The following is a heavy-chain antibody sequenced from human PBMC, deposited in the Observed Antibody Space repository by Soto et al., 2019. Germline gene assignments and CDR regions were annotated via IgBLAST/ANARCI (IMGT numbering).Heavy chain of an antibody. CDR2: ISYDGSNK. CDR1: GFTFSSYG. V-gene: IGHV3-30*18. D-gene: IGHD1-26*01. CDR3: AKVFSGSYYYYYGMDV. J-gene: IGHJ6*02. Sequence: GGSLRLSCAASGFTFSSYGMHWVRQAPGKGLERVAVISYDGSNKYYADSVKGRFTISRDNSKNTLYLQMNSLRAEDTAVYYCAKVFSGSYYYYYGMDVWGQGTTVTVSS.